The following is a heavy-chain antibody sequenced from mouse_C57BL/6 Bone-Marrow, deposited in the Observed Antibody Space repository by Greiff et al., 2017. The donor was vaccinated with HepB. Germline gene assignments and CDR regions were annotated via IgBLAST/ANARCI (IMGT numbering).Heavy chain of an antibody. CDR3: ARIHYYGSSFPYYFDY. J-gene: IGHJ2*01. D-gene: IGHD1-1*01. CDR2: IWWDDDK. CDR1: GFSLSTFGMG. Sequence: LKVSGPGILQPSQTLSLTCSFSGFSLSTFGMGVGWIRQPSGKGLEWRAHIWWDDDKYYNPALKSRLTISKDTSKNQVFLKIANVDTADTATYYCARIHYYGSSFPYYFDYWGQGTTLTVSS. V-gene: IGHV8-8*01.